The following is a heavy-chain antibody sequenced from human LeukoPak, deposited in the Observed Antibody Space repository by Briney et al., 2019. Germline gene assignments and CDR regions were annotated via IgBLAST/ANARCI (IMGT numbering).Heavy chain of an antibody. J-gene: IGHJ4*02. D-gene: IGHD3-10*01. Sequence: SETLSLTCAVYGGSFSGYHWSWIRQSLGKGLEWIGEINQSGSTNHNPSLKSRVTISVDTSKNQFSLKVSSVTAADTAVYYCARGYGSGFAYWGQGTLVTVSS. CDR2: INQSGST. V-gene: IGHV4-34*01. CDR1: GGSFSGYH. CDR3: ARGYGSGFAY.